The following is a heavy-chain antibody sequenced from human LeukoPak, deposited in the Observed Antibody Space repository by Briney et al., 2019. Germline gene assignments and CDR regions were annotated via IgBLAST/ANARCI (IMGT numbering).Heavy chain of an antibody. Sequence: SETLSLTCTVSGGSISSYYWSWIRQPPGKGLEWIGCIYYSGTTNYNPSLKSRVTISVDTSKNQFSLKLSSVTAADTAVYYCASGGAELYYYYMDVWGKGTTVTVSS. CDR2: IYYSGTT. CDR3: ASGGAELYYYYMDV. D-gene: IGHD1-7*01. J-gene: IGHJ6*03. CDR1: GGSISSYY. V-gene: IGHV4-59*08.